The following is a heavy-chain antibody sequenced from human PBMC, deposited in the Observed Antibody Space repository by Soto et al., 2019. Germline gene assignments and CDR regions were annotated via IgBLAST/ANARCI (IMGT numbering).Heavy chain of an antibody. V-gene: IGHV4-59*01. CDR3: ARAFGGCSGGSCYFNWYFDL. CDR2: IYYSGST. CDR1: GGSISSYY. D-gene: IGHD2-15*01. Sequence: QVQLQESGPGLVKPSETLSLTCTVSGGSISSYYWSWIRQPPGKGLEWIGYIYYSGSTNYNPSLKSRVTISVDTSKNQFSLKLSSVTAADTAVYYCARAFGGCSGGSCYFNWYFDLWGRGTLVTVSS. J-gene: IGHJ2*01.